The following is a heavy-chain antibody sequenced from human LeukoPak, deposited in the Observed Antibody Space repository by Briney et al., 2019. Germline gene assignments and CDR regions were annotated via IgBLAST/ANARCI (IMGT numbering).Heavy chain of an antibody. V-gene: IGHV1-8*01. CDR3: ARVAGSIDY. CDR2: MNPNSGYT. Sequence: ASVKVSCKASGYTFTTLDINGVRQATGQGLEWMGWMNPNSGYTGYAKKFQGRVTITRDTSISTAYMELSSLRSEDTAVYYCARVAGSIDYWGQGTLVTVSS. CDR1: GYTFTTLD. D-gene: IGHD6-19*01. J-gene: IGHJ4*02.